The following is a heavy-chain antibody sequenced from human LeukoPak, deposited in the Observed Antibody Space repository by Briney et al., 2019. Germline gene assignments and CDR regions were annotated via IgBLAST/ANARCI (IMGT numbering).Heavy chain of an antibody. CDR3: ATTAARWSPTDY. D-gene: IGHD6-6*01. CDR2: INAGNGNT. V-gene: IGHV1-3*01. Sequence: GASVKVSCKASGYTFTSHVMHWVRQAPGQRLEWMGWINAGNGNTKYSQNFQGRVTITRDTSASTAYMELSSLRSEDTAVYYCATTAARWSPTDYWGQGTLVTVSS. J-gene: IGHJ4*02. CDR1: GYTFTSHV.